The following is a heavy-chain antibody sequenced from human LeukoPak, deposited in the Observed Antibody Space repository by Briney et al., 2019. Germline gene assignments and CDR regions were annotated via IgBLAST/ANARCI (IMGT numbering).Heavy chain of an antibody. D-gene: IGHD4-17*01. CDR1: GFSFSGYA. J-gene: IGHJ4*02. CDR2: VSDSGVNT. Sequence: PGGSLRLSCEASGFSFSGYAMSWVRQAPGKGLDWVSGVSDSGVNTYYADSVKGRFTITRENSKDTLDLQMNSLRAEDTAVYYCAKDTRAYGDLIDYWGRGTLVTVSS. V-gene: IGHV3-23*01. CDR3: AKDTRAYGDLIDY.